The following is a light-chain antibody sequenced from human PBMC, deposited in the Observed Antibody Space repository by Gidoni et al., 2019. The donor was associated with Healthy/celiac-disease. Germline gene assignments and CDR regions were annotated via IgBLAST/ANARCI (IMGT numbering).Light chain of an antibody. Sequence: ELVLTQSPATLSLSPGERATLTSRASQSVSSYFAWYQQKPGQAPRRLIYDASNRAPGIPARFSGSRSGTDFTLPISSLEPEDFAVYYCQQRSNWPPLTFGGGTKVEIK. J-gene: IGKJ4*01. CDR3: QQRSNWPPLT. V-gene: IGKV3-11*01. CDR1: QSVSSY. CDR2: DAS.